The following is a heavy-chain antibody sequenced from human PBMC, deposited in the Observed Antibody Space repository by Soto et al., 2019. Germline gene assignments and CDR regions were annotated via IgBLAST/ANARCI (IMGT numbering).Heavy chain of an antibody. CDR3: ARRIVGHNWFDP. Sequence: PGGSLRLSCAASGFTFRSYAMSWVRQAPGKGLEWVSAISGSGGSTYYADSVKGQVTISADKSISTAYLQWSSLKASDTAMYYCARRIVGHNWFDPWGQGTLVTVSS. CDR1: GFTFRSYA. V-gene: IGHV3-23*01. D-gene: IGHD1-26*01. J-gene: IGHJ5*02. CDR2: ISGSGGST.